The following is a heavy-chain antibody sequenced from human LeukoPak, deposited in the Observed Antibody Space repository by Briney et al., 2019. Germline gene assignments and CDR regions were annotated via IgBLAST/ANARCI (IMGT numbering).Heavy chain of an antibody. CDR3: AKDLGYDYVWGEGNLYDC. D-gene: IGHD3-16*01. J-gene: IGHJ4*02. V-gene: IGHV3-23*01. CDR1: GFTFSSYE. Sequence: QPGGSLRLSCAASGFTFSSYEMNWVRQAPGKGLEWVSVISGNGRKTDYADSVKGRFTISRDNSKNTMYLQMNSLRVEDTAKYYCAKDLGYDYVWGEGNLYDCWGQGILVTVSS. CDR2: ISGNGRKT.